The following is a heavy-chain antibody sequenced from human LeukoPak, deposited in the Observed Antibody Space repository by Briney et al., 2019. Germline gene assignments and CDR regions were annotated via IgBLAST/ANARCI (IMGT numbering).Heavy chain of an antibody. CDR1: GFTFSSHA. D-gene: IGHD3-22*01. J-gene: IGHJ4*02. CDR3: ARDRGYDNSGYYYFDY. V-gene: IGHV3-64*01. CDR2: ISTNGDTT. Sequence: PGGSLRLSCAASGFTFSSHAMHWVRQAPGKGLEYVSSISTNGDTTYYATSVKGRFTISRDNSKNTLFLQMDSLRPEDMAVYYCARDRGYDNSGYYYFDYWGQGTLVTVSP.